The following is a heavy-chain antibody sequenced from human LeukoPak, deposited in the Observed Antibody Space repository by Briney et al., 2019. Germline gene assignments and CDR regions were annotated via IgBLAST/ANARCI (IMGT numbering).Heavy chain of an antibody. D-gene: IGHD3-10*01. V-gene: IGHV3-23*01. CDR3: AKVARGLSAPYYYYYMDV. Sequence: PGGSLRLSCAASGFTFSSYAMSWVRQAPGKGLEWVSVISGSGGSTYYADSVKGRFTISRDNSKNTLYLQMNSLRAEDTAVYYCAKVARGLSAPYYYYYMDVWGKGTTVTVSS. J-gene: IGHJ6*03. CDR1: GFTFSSYA. CDR2: ISGSGGST.